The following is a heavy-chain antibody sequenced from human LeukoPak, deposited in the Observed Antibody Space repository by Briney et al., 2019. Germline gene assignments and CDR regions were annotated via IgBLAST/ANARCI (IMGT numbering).Heavy chain of an antibody. Sequence: PGGSLSLSCAASGFTLSSYWMSWVRQAPGKGLEWVANIKGDGSEKNYVDSVRGRFTITRDNAKNSLYLQMNSLRPEDMAVYYCARDGYASASHDYCGEGPLVTVSS. J-gene: IGHJ4*02. CDR1: GFTLSSYW. V-gene: IGHV3-7*01. D-gene: IGHD3-10*01. CDR3: ARDGYASASHDY. CDR2: IKGDGSEK.